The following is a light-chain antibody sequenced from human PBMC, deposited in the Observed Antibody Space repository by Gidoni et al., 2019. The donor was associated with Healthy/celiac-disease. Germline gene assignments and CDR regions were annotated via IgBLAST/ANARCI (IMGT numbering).Light chain of an antibody. J-gene: IGKJ4*01. CDR1: QDISNY. Sequence: DIQMTQSPSSLSASVGDRVTITCQASQDISNYLNWYQQKPGKAPKLLIYDASNLEPGVPSRFSGSGSGTDFTFTISSLQPEDIATYYCQQYDNHALTFXGXTKVEIK. CDR2: DAS. V-gene: IGKV1-33*01. CDR3: QQYDNHALT.